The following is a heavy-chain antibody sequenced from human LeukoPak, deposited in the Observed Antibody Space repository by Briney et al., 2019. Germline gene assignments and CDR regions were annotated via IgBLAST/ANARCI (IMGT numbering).Heavy chain of an antibody. CDR1: GYTFTRYY. J-gene: IGHJ4*02. D-gene: IGHD2-21*02. V-gene: IGHV1-46*01. Sequence: ASVKVSCKSCGYTFTRYYMHCVRQPPGQGREWMGIINPSGGSTSYAQKFQGRVTMTRDTSTSTVYMQMSSLRSEDTAVYYCARECGGDCYNHFDYWGQGTLVTVSS. CDR2: INPSGGST. CDR3: ARECGGDCYNHFDY.